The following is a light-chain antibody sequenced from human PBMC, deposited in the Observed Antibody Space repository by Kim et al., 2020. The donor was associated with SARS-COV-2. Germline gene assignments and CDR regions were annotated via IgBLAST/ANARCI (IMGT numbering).Light chain of an antibody. CDR3: SSYSSSSSRGV. J-gene: IGLJ1*01. Sequence: QSITLSCTGSTSDVGGYNYVSWYQQHPGKAPKLLIYDVSHRPSGVSNRFSGSKSGNTASLTISGLQAEDEADYYCSSYSSSSSRGVFGTGTKVTVL. CDR1: TSDVGGYNY. CDR2: DVS. V-gene: IGLV2-14*03.